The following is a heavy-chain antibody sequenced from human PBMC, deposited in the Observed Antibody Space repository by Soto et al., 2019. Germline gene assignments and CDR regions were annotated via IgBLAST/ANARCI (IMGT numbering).Heavy chain of an antibody. V-gene: IGHV3-23*01. CDR3: AKTGARGWFDP. D-gene: IGHD1-1*01. Sequence: GGSLRLSCVVSGFTFRSYGMTWVRQAPGKGLEWVSGISASGSSTYYADSVKGRFIISRDDSKSSLYLQMNSLRAEDTAGYFCAKTGARGWFDPWGQGTQVTVSS. J-gene: IGHJ5*02. CDR2: ISASGSST. CDR1: GFTFRSYG.